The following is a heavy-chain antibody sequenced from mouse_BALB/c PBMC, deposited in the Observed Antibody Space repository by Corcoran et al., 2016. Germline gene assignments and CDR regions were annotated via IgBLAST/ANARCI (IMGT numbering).Heavy chain of an antibody. J-gene: IGHJ3*01. Sequence: EVQLQQSGPELVKPGASVKISCKTSGYTFTDYTIHWVKQSHGKSLEWIGNVNPNIGGTSYNQNFKGKATLTLDKSSRTAYMELHSLTSEDSAVYYCARGRFFYWGQGTPITVSA. CDR2: VNPNIGGT. CDR3: ARGRFFY. V-gene: IGHV1-22*01. CDR1: GYTFTDYT.